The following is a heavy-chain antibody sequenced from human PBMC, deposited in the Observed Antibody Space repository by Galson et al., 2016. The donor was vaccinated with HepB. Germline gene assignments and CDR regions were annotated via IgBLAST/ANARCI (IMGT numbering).Heavy chain of an antibody. Sequence: SLRLSCAASGFTFGNYTMHWIRQAPGEGLQGVSLITGDRANAYYADSVKGRFTISRDNRKNSLYLQMNSLRTEDTALYYCAKDHGGYSGFDYWGQGTLVTVSS. CDR2: ITGDRANA. J-gene: IGHJ4*02. D-gene: IGHD4-23*01. CDR3: AKDHGGYSGFDY. CDR1: GFTFGNYT. V-gene: IGHV3-43*01.